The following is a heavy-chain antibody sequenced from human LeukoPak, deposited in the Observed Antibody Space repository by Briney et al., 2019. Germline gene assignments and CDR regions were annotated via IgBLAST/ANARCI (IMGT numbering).Heavy chain of an antibody. Sequence: PSETLSLTCTVSGGSISSGGYYWSWIRQHPGKGLEWIEYIYYSGSTYYNPSLKSRVTISVDTSKNQFSLKLSSVTAADTAVYYCAREAARRRGFDYWGQGTLVTVSS. CDR1: GGSISSGGYY. V-gene: IGHV4-31*03. CDR3: AREAARRRGFDY. CDR2: IYYSGST. J-gene: IGHJ4*02.